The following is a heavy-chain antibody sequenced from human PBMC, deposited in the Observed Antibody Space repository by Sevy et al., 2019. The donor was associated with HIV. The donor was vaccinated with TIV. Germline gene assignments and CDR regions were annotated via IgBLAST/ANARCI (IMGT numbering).Heavy chain of an antibody. CDR1: EFTFSSYA. V-gene: IGHV3-23*01. J-gene: IGHJ4*02. CDR3: AKLTGSSSWSGVDY. Sequence: GGSLRLSCAASEFTFSSYAMSWVHQAPGKGLEWVSTISGGGGSTYYADSVKGRFTISRDNSKNTLYLQMNSLRAEDTAVYYCAKLTGSSSWSGVDYWGQGTLVTVSS. CDR2: ISGGGGST. D-gene: IGHD6-13*01.